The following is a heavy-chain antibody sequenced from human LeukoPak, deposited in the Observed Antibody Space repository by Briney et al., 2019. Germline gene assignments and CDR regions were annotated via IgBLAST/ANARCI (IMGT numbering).Heavy chain of an antibody. CDR2: INHSGST. D-gene: IGHD2-21*02. Sequence: AETLSLTCAVYGGPFSGYYWSWIRQPPGKGLEWIGEINHSGSTNYNPSLKSRVTISVDTSKSQFSLKLSSVTAADMAVYYCASQYCGGDCGFDYWGQGTLVTVSS. V-gene: IGHV4-34*01. CDR3: ASQYCGGDCGFDY. CDR1: GGPFSGYY. J-gene: IGHJ4*02.